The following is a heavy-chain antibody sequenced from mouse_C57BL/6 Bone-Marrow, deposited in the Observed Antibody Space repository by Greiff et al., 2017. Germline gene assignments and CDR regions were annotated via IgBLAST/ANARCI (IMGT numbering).Heavy chain of an antibody. D-gene: IGHD3-3*01. CDR1: GFSFNTYA. CDR3: VRHEGGAWFAY. J-gene: IGHJ3*01. V-gene: IGHV10-1*01. Sequence: EVQRVESGGGLVQPKGSLKLSCAASGFSFNTYAMNWVRQAPGKGLEWVARIRSKSNNYATYYADSVKDRFTISRDDSESMLYLQMNNLKTEDTAMYYCVRHEGGAWFAYWGQGTLVTVSA. CDR2: IRSKSNNYAT.